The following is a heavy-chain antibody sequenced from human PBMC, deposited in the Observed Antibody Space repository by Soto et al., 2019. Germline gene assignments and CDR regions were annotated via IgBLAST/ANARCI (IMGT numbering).Heavy chain of an antibody. CDR3: ARGRTVTTPHRYFDL. Sequence: QVQLQQWGAGLLKPSETLSLTCAVYGGSFSGYYWSWIRQPPGKGLEWIGEINHSGSTNYNPSLKSRVTISVDTSKNQFSLKLSSVTAADTAVYYCARGRTVTTPHRYFDLWGRGTLVTVSS. J-gene: IGHJ2*01. CDR1: GGSFSGYY. CDR2: INHSGST. V-gene: IGHV4-34*01. D-gene: IGHD4-17*01.